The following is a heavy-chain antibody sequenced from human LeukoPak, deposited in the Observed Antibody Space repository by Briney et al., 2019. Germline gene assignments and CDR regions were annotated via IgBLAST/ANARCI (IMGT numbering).Heavy chain of an antibody. CDR1: GFTFSDYY. CDR2: ISSSSSYI. D-gene: IGHD3-10*01. V-gene: IGHV3-11*06. J-gene: IGHJ4*02. Sequence: SGGSLRLSCAASGFTFSDYYMSWIRQAPGKGLEWVSPISSSSSYIYYADSVTGRFTISRDNAKNSLYLQMNSLRAEDTAVYYCARRGRSVRGGYFDYWGQGTLVTVSS. CDR3: ARRGRSVRGGYFDY.